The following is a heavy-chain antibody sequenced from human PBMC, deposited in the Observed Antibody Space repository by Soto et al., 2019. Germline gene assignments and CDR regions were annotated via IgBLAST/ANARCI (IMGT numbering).Heavy chain of an antibody. J-gene: IGHJ4*02. CDR2: ISGGGGST. D-gene: IGHD5-18*01. CDR3: AKSIGYNYGPGED. V-gene: IGHV3-23*01. Sequence: GSLRLSCAASGFTFSNYAMSWVRQAPGKGLEWVSAISGGGGSTNFVDSVKGRFTISRDNSKNTLYLQMNSLRAEDTAVYYCAKSIGYNYGPGEDWGQGTLVTVSS. CDR1: GFTFSNYA.